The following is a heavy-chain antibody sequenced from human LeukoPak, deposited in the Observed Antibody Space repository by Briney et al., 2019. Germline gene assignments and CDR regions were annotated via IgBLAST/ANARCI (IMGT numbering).Heavy chain of an antibody. V-gene: IGHV4-4*07. D-gene: IGHD5-12*01. J-gene: IGHJ6*03. Sequence: PSETLSLTCTVSGGSISSYYWSWIRQPAGKGLEWIGRIYTSGNTNYNPSLKSRVTMSVDTSKNQFSLKLSSVTAADTAVYYCARSVATTYAGYYYYYMDVWGKGTTVTVSS. CDR2: IYTSGNT. CDR1: GGSISSYY. CDR3: ARSVATTYAGYYYYYMDV.